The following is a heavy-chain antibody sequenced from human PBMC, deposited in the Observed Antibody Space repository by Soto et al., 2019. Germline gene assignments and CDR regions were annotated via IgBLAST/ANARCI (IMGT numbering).Heavy chain of an antibody. J-gene: IGHJ4*02. D-gene: IGHD3-3*01. CDR1: GYSFTIYY. CDR2: INPSGVST. CDR3: ARDRPAAYYDFWSGYPRAPDY. V-gene: IGHV1-46*01. Sequence: ASVNVSCGASGYSFTIYYMHWVRHAPVQGLEWMGIINPSGVSTSYAQKFQGRVTMTRDTSTSTVYMELSSLRSEDTAVYYCARDRPAAYYDFWSGYPRAPDYWGQGTLVTVPQ.